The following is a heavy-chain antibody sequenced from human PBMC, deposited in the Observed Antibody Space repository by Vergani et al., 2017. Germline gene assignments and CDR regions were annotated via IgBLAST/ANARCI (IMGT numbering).Heavy chain of an antibody. V-gene: IGHV5-51*03. J-gene: IGHJ5*02. D-gene: IGHD2-2*01. Sequence: EVQLVQSGAEVKKPGESLKISCKGSGYSFTRYWIGWVRQMPGKGLEWMGIIYHGDADTRYSPSFQGQVTISADKSISTAYLQWSSLKASDTAMYYCATGYCSSTSCFGWNWFDPWGQGTLVTVSS. CDR1: GYSFTRYW. CDR3: ATGYCSSTSCFGWNWFDP. CDR2: IYHGDADT.